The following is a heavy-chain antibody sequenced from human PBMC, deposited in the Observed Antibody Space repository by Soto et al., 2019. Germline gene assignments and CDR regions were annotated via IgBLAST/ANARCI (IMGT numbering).Heavy chain of an antibody. CDR2: ISTYNGNP. J-gene: IGHJ4*02. V-gene: IGHV1-18*01. CDR3: ARGRTRALDY. Sequence: QIQLVQSGAEVKKPGASVKVSCKASGYIFTSQGISWVRQDPGQGLEWMGWISTYNGNPNYAQKLQGRVTMTTNTSTTTAFLELRSLTSDDTAVYYCARGRTRALDYWGQGTPVIVSS. CDR1: GYIFTSQG. D-gene: IGHD1-7*01.